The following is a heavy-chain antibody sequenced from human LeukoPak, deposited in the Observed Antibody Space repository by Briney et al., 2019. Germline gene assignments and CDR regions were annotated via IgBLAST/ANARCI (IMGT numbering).Heavy chain of an antibody. CDR1: DFIFSSYW. J-gene: IGHJ4*02. V-gene: IGHV3-7*01. Sequence: GGSLRLSCVASDFIFSSYWMTWVRQAPGKGLGWVANIKQDGGETYYVGSVKGRFTISRDNAQNSLYLQMNSLRAEDTAIYYCAGGVWPRSNYWGQGTLVTVSS. CDR2: IKQDGGET. CDR3: AGGVWPRSNY. D-gene: IGHD6-13*01.